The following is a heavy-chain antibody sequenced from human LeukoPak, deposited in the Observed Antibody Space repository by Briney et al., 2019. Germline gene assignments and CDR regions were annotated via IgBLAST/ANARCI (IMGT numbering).Heavy chain of an antibody. CDR1: GGSFTDYY. V-gene: IGHV3-23*01. D-gene: IGHD5-24*01. CDR3: AKDVWDGYNYDY. J-gene: IGHJ4*02. CDR2: ISGSGGST. Sequence: PSETLSLTCTVSGGSFTDYYWGRIRQAPGKGLEWVSAISGSGGSTYYADSVKGRFTISRDNSKNTLYLQMNSLRAEDTAVYYCAKDVWDGYNYDYWGQGTLVTVSS.